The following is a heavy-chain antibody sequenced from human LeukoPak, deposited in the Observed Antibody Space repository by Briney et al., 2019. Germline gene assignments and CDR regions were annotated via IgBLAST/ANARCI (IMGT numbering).Heavy chain of an antibody. D-gene: IGHD6-19*01. J-gene: IGHJ4*02. Sequence: GGSLRLSCAASGFTFSSYAMHWVRQAPGKGLEWVAVISYDGSNKYYADSVKGRFTISRDNSKNTLYLQMNSLRAEDTAVYYCAREQWLAHFDYWGQGTRVTVSS. CDR1: GFTFSSYA. V-gene: IGHV3-30-3*01. CDR2: ISYDGSNK. CDR3: AREQWLAHFDY.